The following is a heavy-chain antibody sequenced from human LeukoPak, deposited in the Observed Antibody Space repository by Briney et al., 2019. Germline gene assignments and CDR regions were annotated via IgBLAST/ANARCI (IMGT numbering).Heavy chain of an antibody. D-gene: IGHD3-22*01. Sequence: GGSLRLSCVVSGFTVSSNYMSWVRQAPGKGLEWVSVMYSAGFTYYADSVKGRFTISRDNSKNTLNLQMSSLRAEDTAVYYCANSRRSGYWYFDLWGRGTLVTVPS. CDR1: GFTVSSNY. CDR2: MYSAGFT. CDR3: ANSRRSGYWYFDL. V-gene: IGHV3-53*01. J-gene: IGHJ2*01.